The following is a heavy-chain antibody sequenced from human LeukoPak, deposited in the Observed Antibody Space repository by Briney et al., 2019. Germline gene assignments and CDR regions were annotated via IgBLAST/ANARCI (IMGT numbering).Heavy chain of an antibody. CDR2: IYYSGST. V-gene: IGHV4-59*01. Sequence: PSETLSLTCTVSGGSISSYYWSWIRQPPGKGLEWIGYIYYSGSTNYNPSLKSRVTISVDTSKNQSSLKLSSVTAADTAVYYCARTETSYDFWSGYQIDYWGQGTLVTVSS. J-gene: IGHJ4*02. CDR1: GGSISSYY. D-gene: IGHD3-3*01. CDR3: ARTETSYDFWSGYQIDY.